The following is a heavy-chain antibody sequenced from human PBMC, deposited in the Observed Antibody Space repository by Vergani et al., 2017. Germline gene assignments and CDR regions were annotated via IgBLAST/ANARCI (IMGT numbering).Heavy chain of an antibody. V-gene: IGHV1-8*01. CDR2: MNPNSGNT. J-gene: IGHJ3*02. D-gene: IGHD3-3*02. Sequence: QVQLVQSGAEVKKPGASVKVSCKASGYTFTSYDINWVRQATGQGLEWMGWMNPNSGNTGYAQKFQGRVTMTRNTSRSTAYMELSSVTAADTAVYYCARGAVSIASNAIDIWGQGTMVTVSS. CDR3: ARGAVSIASNAIDI. CDR1: GYTFTSYD.